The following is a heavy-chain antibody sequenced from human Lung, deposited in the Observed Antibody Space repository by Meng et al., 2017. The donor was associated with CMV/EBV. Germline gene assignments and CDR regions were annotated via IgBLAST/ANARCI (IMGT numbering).Heavy chain of an antibody. Sequence: GGSLRLSCAASGFTFSSYWMSWVRQAPGKGLEWVANIKQDGSEKYYVDSVKGRFTISRDNAKNSLYLQMNSLRAEDTAVYYCARDNSIIADYGMDVWGQGTTVTVSS. CDR1: GFTFSSYW. J-gene: IGHJ6*02. CDR2: IKQDGSEK. V-gene: IGHV3-7*01. D-gene: IGHD2-21*01. CDR3: ARDNSIIADYGMDV.